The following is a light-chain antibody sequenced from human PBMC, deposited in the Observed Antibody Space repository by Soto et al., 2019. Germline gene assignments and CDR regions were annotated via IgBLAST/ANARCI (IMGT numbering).Light chain of an antibody. CDR1: HDIGNY. CDR2: GAF. Sequence: DFQMTQSPPYLSASIGDRVTITCQASHDIGNYLNWYQHKPGKAPNLVIYGAFNLETWVPSRFIGGCSGTDFTYTINSLRHAEIATYYCQLSHHLPHFGPGIKVDV. V-gene: IGKV1-33*01. CDR3: QLSHHLPH. J-gene: IGKJ3*01.